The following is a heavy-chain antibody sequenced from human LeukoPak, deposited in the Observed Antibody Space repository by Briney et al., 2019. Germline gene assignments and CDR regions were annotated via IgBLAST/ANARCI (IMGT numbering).Heavy chain of an antibody. Sequence: PGGSLRLSCAASGFTFSSSAMSWVRQVPGKGLEWVSAISGSGGSTYYADSVKGRFTISRDNSKNTLYLQMNSLRAEDTAVYYCAKVEQQLVPSDYWGQGTLVTVSS. CDR2: ISGSGGST. CDR3: AKVEQQLVPSDY. D-gene: IGHD6-13*01. V-gene: IGHV3-23*01. J-gene: IGHJ4*02. CDR1: GFTFSSSA.